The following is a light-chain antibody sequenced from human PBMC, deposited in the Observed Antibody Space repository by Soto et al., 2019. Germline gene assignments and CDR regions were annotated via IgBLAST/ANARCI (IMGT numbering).Light chain of an antibody. V-gene: IGLV1-40*01. J-gene: IGLJ1*01. CDR1: SSNIGAGYD. Sequence: QSVLTQPPSMSGAPGQRVTISCTGSSSNIGAGYDVHWYQQLPGTAPKLLIYGNINRPSGVPGRFSGSKSGTSASLAITGLQAEDVADYYCQSYDSSLSGNVFGTGTKLTVL. CDR2: GNI. CDR3: QSYDSSLSGNV.